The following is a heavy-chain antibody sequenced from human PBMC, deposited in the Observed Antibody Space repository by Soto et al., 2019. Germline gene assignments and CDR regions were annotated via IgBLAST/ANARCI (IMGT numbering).Heavy chain of an antibody. D-gene: IGHD3-3*01. J-gene: IGHJ6*02. CDR2: IYHTGTT. V-gene: IGHV4-30-2*01. CDR3: AATVFGEYSHYALDV. Sequence: SETLSLTCAVSGDSITSVGYSWSWIRQPPGKALEWIGYIYHTGTTYYTAALKSRVTISLDRSKNRISLSLNSVTAADTAVYYCAATVFGEYSHYALDVWGQGTTVTVSS. CDR1: GDSITSVGYS.